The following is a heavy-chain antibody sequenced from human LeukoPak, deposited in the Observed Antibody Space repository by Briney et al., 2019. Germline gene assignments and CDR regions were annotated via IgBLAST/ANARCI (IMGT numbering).Heavy chain of an antibody. D-gene: IGHD6-6*01. Sequence: GGSLRLSCAASGFTFDDYAMHWVRHAPGRGLEWVSGISWNSGSIGYADSVKGRFTLSRDNAKNSLYLQMNSLRAEDTALYYCAKDMDKYSSSPDYYYYYGMDVWGQGTTVTVSS. V-gene: IGHV3-9*01. CDR3: AKDMDKYSSSPDYYYYYGMDV. CDR1: GFTFDDYA. CDR2: ISWNSGSI. J-gene: IGHJ6*02.